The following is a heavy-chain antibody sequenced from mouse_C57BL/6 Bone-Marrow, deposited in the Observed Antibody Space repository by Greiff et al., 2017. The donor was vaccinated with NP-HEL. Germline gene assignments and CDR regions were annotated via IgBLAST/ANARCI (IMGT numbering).Heavy chain of an antibody. V-gene: IGHV1-26*01. CDR2: INPNNGGT. CDR3: ASCVYFDY. Sequence: EVQLQQSGPELVKPGASVKISCKASGYTFTDYYMNWVKQSHGKSLEWIGDINPNNGGTSYNQKFKGKATFTVDKSSSTAYMELRSLTSEDSAVYYCASCVYFDYWGQGTTLTVSS. CDR1: GYTFTDYY. J-gene: IGHJ2*01.